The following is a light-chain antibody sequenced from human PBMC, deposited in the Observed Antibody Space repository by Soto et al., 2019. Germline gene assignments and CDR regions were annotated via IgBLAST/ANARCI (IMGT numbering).Light chain of an antibody. V-gene: IGLV2-18*02. J-gene: IGLJ1*01. CDR1: STDFVSYNR. CDR3: LSYTASSTFV. CDR2: EAS. Sequence: QSALTQPPSVSGSPGQSVTISCTGTSTDFVSYNRVSWYQQPPGTAPKLIIYEASNRPSGVPDRFSGSKSGNTASLTISGLQTEDEADYYCLSYTASSTFVFGTGTKVTV.